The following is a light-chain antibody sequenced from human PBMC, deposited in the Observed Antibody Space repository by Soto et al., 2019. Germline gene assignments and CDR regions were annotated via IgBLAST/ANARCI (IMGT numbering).Light chain of an antibody. Sequence: DIQMTQSPSTLSASVGDRVTITCRASQTITTYLNWYQQRPGKAPKRLIFGAAALQGGVPSRFSGSGSGTDFTLTISSLQPEDFATYHCQQTYNTPLTFGGGTKVDI. J-gene: IGKJ4*01. CDR2: GAA. V-gene: IGKV1-39*01. CDR1: QTITTY. CDR3: QQTYNTPLT.